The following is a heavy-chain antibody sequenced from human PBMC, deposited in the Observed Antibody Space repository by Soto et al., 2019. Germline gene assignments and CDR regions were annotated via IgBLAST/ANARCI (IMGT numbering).Heavy chain of an antibody. J-gene: IGHJ3*01. CDR1: GFTVRDNF. CDR2: LYRGGVA. V-gene: IGHV3-53*01. CDR3: ARARVEVPAHPRLDAFDL. D-gene: IGHD2-2*01. Sequence: EVQLVESGGGLIQPGGSLRLACVASGFTVRDNFMIWVRQAPGRGLVWVSALYRGGVAYYAEAVKGRFIVSRGHRENTLYLQMTSLRADDSAIYYCARARVEVPAHPRLDAFDLWGQGTVVTVS.